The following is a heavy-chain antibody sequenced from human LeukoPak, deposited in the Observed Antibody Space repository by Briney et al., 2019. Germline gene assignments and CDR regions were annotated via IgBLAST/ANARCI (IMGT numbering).Heavy chain of an antibody. D-gene: IGHD3-22*01. V-gene: IGHV3-23*01. CDR3: AKDRPNFHENSGHYYRRDGDS. Sequence: PGGSLTLSCQASGFTFYMYAMSWVRQAPGKGLEWVASMCGTAGCTFYPGSVKGRFTISRDNSKNVLYLRMNSLTAEDTAIYYCAKDRPNFHENSGHYYRRDGDSWGQGTLVTVSS. CDR1: GFTFYMYA. J-gene: IGHJ5*01. CDR2: MCGTAGCT.